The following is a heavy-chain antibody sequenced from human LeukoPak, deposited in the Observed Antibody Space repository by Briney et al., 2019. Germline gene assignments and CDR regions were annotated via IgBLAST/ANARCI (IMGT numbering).Heavy chain of an antibody. CDR2: IYYSGTT. CDR3: VRGSTLRHYQY. J-gene: IGHJ4*02. V-gene: IGHV4-39*01. Sequence: SETLSLTCTVSGGTISTSTYYWGWIRRPPGKGLEWIGSIYYSGTTYYNPSLKSRVTVSVDTSKNQFSLNLSSVTAADTAVYYCVRGSTLRHYQYWGQGTLVTVSS. D-gene: IGHD3-16*01. CDR1: GGTISTSTYY.